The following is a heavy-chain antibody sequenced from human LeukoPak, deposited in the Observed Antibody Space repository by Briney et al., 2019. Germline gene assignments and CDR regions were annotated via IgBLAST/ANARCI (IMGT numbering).Heavy chain of an antibody. CDR3: ARDRGGYSGYDSGGYYYGMDV. D-gene: IGHD5-12*01. J-gene: IGHJ6*02. Sequence: GRSLRLSCAASGFTFSSYAMHWVRQAPGKGLEWVAVISFDGSNKYYADSVKGRFTISRDNSKNTLYLQMNSLRAEDTAVYYCARDRGGYSGYDSGGYYYGMDVWGQGTTVSVSS. V-gene: IGHV3-30-3*01. CDR1: GFTFSSYA. CDR2: ISFDGSNK.